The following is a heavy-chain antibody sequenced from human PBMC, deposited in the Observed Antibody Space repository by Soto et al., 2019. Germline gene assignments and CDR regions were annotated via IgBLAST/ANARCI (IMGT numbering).Heavy chain of an antibody. CDR2: TRWNSGSI. CDR1: GFTFVDYA. Sequence: SVRLSCAASGFTFVDYAMHWVRQAPGKGLARVSGTRWNSGSIGYADSVKGRFTISRDKAKNSLYLQMNSLRAEYTALYYCVKAHAAISCYYGREACDRESTLTASS. V-gene: IGHV3-9*01. J-gene: IGHJ6*02. CDR3: VKAHAAISCYYGREA. D-gene: IGHD5-18*01.